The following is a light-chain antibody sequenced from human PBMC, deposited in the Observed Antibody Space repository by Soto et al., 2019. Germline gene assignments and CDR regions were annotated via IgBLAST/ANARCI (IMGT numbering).Light chain of an antibody. J-gene: IGKJ1*01. CDR3: QQFQNSSPA. CDR2: DAS. Sequence: MAQSPATLSVSPGERATLSCRASQSVSSNLAWYQHKPGKAPKLLIFDASTLQSGVPSRFSGSGYGTEFILTISSLQPDDSATYYCQQFQNSSPAFGQGTKVEIK. V-gene: IGKV1-5*01. CDR1: QSVSSN.